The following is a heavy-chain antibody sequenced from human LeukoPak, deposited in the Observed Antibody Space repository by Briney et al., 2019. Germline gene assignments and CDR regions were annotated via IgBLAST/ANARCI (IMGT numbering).Heavy chain of an antibody. CDR2: VHSSGST. CDR1: DGSISNYY. D-gene: IGHD3-10*01. V-gene: IGHV4-59*08. CDR3: ATSIGPYGSKNAFDI. Sequence: PSETLSLTCTVSDGSISNYYWNWIRQSPGKGLERIGNVHSSGSTTYNPNLRSRLILSLDTSQNQVSLTLRSVTAADTAMYYCATSIGPYGSKNAFDIWGQGTMVTVSS. J-gene: IGHJ3*02.